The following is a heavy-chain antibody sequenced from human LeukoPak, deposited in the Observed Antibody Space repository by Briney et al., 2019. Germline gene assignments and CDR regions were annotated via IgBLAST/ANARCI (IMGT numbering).Heavy chain of an antibody. CDR2: IYGGGST. V-gene: IGHV3-53*05. CDR1: GFTVSSNY. Sequence: GGSLRLSCAASGFTVSSNYMSWVRQAPGKGLERVSVIYGGGSTKYADSVKGRFTTSRDNSKNTLYLQMNSLRAEDTAVYYCAKDPDRAKSIVGATNDYWGQGTLVTVSS. CDR3: AKDPDRAKSIVGATNDY. J-gene: IGHJ4*02. D-gene: IGHD1-26*01.